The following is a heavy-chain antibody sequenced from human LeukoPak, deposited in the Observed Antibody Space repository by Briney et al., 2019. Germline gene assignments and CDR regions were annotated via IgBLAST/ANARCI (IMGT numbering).Heavy chain of an antibody. Sequence: QPGGSLRLSCAASGFTFSDYSMTWVRQAPGKGLEWISYIGIDSGNTNYADSVKGRFTISGDKAKNPLYLQMNSLRVEDTAVYYCARDYKYAFDNWGQGTLVTVSS. CDR1: GFTFSDYS. D-gene: IGHD5-24*01. J-gene: IGHJ4*02. CDR2: IGIDSGNT. V-gene: IGHV3-48*01. CDR3: ARDYKYAFDN.